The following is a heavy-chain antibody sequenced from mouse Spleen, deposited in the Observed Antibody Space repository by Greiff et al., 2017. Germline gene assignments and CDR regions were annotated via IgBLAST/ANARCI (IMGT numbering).Heavy chain of an antibody. J-gene: IGHJ4*01. Sequence: QVQLQQSGAELVRPGTSVKVSCKASGYAFTNYLIEWVKQRPGQGLEWIGVINPGSGGTNYNEKFKGKATLTADKSSSTAYMQLSSLTSEDSAVYFCARGAYYGNYEGAMDYWGQGTSVTVSS. CDR1: GYAFTNYL. D-gene: IGHD2-10*01. V-gene: IGHV1-54*01. CDR3: ARGAYYGNYEGAMDY. CDR2: INPGSGGT.